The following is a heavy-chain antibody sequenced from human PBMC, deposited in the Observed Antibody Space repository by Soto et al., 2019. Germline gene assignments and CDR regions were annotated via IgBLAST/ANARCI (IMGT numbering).Heavy chain of an antibody. Sequence: ASVKVSCKASGYTFTSYAMHWVRQAPGQRLEWMGWINAGNGNTKYSQKFQGRVTITRDTSASTAYMELSSLRSEDTAVYYCARDHVVVPAASGMDVWGQGTTVTVSS. J-gene: IGHJ6*02. V-gene: IGHV1-3*01. CDR3: ARDHVVVPAASGMDV. CDR2: INAGNGNT. D-gene: IGHD2-2*01. CDR1: GYTFTSYA.